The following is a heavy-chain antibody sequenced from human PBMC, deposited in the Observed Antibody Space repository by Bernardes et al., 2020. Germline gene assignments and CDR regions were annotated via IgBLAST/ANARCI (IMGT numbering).Heavy chain of an antibody. Sequence: SETLSLTCTVSGGSISSSSYYWGWIRQPPGKGLEWIGSIYYSGSTYYNPSLKSRVTISVDTSKNQFSLKLSSVTAADTAVYYCARHLAGSYSDQDTSILWWNREAPFDYWGQGTLVTVSS. D-gene: IGHD2-21*01. CDR1: GGSISSSSYY. V-gene: IGHV4-39*01. CDR2: IYYSGST. J-gene: IGHJ4*02. CDR3: ARHLAGSYSDQDTSILWWNREAPFDY.